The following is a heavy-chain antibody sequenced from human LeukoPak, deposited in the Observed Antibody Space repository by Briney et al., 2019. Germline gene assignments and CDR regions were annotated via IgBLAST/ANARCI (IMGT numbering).Heavy chain of an antibody. V-gene: IGHV4-59*11. J-gene: IGHJ3*02. CDR3: ARDLVTVTKGFDI. D-gene: IGHD4-17*01. Sequence: SETLSLTCAVSDDSFSSRYWTWIRQPPGKGLEWIGYISYIGSTNYNPSLKSRVTISIDTSKNEFSLKLTSVTAADTAVYYCARDLVTVTKGFDIWGQGTMVTVSS. CDR2: ISYIGST. CDR1: DDSFSSRY.